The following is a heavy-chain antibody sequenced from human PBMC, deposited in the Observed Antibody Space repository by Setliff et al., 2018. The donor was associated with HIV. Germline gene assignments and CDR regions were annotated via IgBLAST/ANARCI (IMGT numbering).Heavy chain of an antibody. J-gene: IGHJ5*02. V-gene: IGHV1-2*06. CDR1: GYTFTDFY. CDR2: INPKSGVA. CDR3: ARAHVLVAMTRNWFDP. D-gene: IGHD5-12*01. Sequence: GASVKVSCKASGYTFTDFYIHWVRQAPGQGLEWIGRINPKSGVADYLKKFQGRVTMTTDTSTNTAHMELIRPRFDDTAVYYCARAHVLVAMTRNWFDPWGQGTLVTVTS.